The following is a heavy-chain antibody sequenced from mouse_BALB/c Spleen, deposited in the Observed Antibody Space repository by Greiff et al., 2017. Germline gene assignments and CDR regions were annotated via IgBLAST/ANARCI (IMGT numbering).Heavy chain of an antibody. V-gene: IGHV3-6*02. CDR2: ISYDGNN. CDR3: AIDGYWYFDV. D-gene: IGHD2-3*01. Sequence: DVKLQESGPGLVKPSQSLSLTCSVTGYSITSGYYWNWIRQPPGNQLEWMGYISYDGNNNYNPSLKNRISITRDTSKNQFFLKLNSVTTEDTATYYCAIDGYWYFDVWGAGTTVTVSS. CDR1: GYSITSGYY. J-gene: IGHJ1*01.